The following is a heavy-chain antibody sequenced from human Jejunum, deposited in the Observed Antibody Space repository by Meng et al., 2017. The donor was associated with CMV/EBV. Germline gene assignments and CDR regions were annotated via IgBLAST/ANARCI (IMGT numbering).Heavy chain of an antibody. J-gene: IGHJ2*01. D-gene: IGHD1-7*01. CDR2: IYTGDNT. CDR1: GFSVNNDH. CDR3: ARDWNYDWYFDL. V-gene: IGHV3-66*02. Sequence: EVQLVESGGGLVQPVGSLRLACAASGFSVNNDHMSWVRQAPGKGLEWVSIIYTGDNTDYADSVKGRFTISRDNSKNTVYLQMNSLRTDDTAVYYCARDWNYDWYFDLWGRGTLVTVSS.